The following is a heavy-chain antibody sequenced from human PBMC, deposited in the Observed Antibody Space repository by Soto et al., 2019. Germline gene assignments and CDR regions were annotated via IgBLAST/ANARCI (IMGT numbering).Heavy chain of an antibody. V-gene: IGHV3-7*01. CDR1: VCTFSSYW. Sequence: PVGSLRLSCAASVCTFSSYWMSWVRQSPGKWLEWVANIKQDGSEKYYVDSVKGRFTISRDNAKNSLYLQMNSLRAEDTAVYYCARVDEGWELRWALGPFQCWGQGTRVSVSS. CDR2: IKQDGSEK. D-gene: IGHD1-26*01. CDR3: ARVDEGWELRWALGPFQC. J-gene: IGHJ4*02.